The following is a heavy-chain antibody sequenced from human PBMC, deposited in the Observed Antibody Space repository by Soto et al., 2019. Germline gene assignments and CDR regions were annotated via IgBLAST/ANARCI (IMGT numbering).Heavy chain of an antibody. CDR3: ARASSSDIDY. J-gene: IGHJ4*02. D-gene: IGHD2-2*01. V-gene: IGHV4-34*01. CDR1: GGSFSGYY. CDR2: INHSGST. Sequence: SETLSLTCAVYGGSFSGYYWSWIRQPPGKGLEWIGEINHSGSTNYNPSLKSRVTISVDTSKNQFSLKLSSVTAADTAVYYCARASSSDIDYWGQGTLVTVCS.